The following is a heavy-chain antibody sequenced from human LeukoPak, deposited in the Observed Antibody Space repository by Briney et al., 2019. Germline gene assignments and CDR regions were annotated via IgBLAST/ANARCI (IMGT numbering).Heavy chain of an antibody. Sequence: ASVKVSCKASGYTFTSYGISWVRQAPGQGLEWMGWISAYNGNTNYAQKLQGRVTMTTDTSTSTAYMELRSLRSDDTAVYYCARGLWIGGFSKPKPYWGQGTLVTVSS. CDR3: ARGLWIGGFSKPKPY. J-gene: IGHJ4*02. CDR2: ISAYNGNT. V-gene: IGHV1-18*01. D-gene: IGHD3-10*01. CDR1: GYTFTSYG.